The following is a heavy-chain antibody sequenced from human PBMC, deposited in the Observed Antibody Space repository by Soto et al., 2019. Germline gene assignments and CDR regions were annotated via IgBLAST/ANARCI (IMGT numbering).Heavy chain of an antibody. Sequence: QVQLVQSGAEVKKPGSSVKVSCKASGGTFSIYTISWVRQAPGQGLEWMGGSANSAQKFQGRLTVTADESKSTVYLELSSLTSEDPAVYYCAREGPPDIAWFDPWGQGTLVSVSS. D-gene: IGHD2-15*01. CDR1: GGTFSIYT. J-gene: IGHJ5*02. CDR2: SA. V-gene: IGHV1-69*01. CDR3: AREGPPDIAWFDP.